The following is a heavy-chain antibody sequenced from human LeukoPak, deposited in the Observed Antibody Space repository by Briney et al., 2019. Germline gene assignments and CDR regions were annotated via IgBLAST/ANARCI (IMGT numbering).Heavy chain of an antibody. CDR2: IKEDGGEI. V-gene: IGHV3-7*04. Sequence: GGSLRLSCATSGFTFSSIWMSWVRQAPGKGLEWVAFIKEDGGEIYYVDSVKGRFTISRDNAENSLYLQMNSLRAEDTAVYYCARDRGGRSGLDDWGQGTLVTVSS. CDR3: ARDRGGRSGLDD. J-gene: IGHJ4*02. CDR1: GFTFSSIW. D-gene: IGHD2-15*01.